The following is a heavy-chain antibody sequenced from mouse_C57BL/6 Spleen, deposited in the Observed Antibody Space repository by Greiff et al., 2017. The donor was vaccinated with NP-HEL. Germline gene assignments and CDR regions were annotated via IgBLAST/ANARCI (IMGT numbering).Heavy chain of an antibody. J-gene: IGHJ2*01. CDR1: GYTFTDYY. V-gene: IGHV1-76*01. CDR3: ARDYYDYPYYVDY. Sequence: VQLQQSGAELVRPGASVKLSCKASGYTFTDYYINWVKQRPGQGLEWIARIYPGSGNTYYNEKFKGKATLTAEKSSSTAYMQLSSLTSEDSAVYFCARDYYDYPYYVDYWGQGTTLTVSS. CDR2: IYPGSGNT. D-gene: IGHD2-4*01.